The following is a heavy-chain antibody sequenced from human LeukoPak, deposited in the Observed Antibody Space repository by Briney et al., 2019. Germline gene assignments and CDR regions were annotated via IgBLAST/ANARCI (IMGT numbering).Heavy chain of an antibody. Sequence: PSETLSLTCTFSGGSISSSTYYWGWIRQPPGKGLEWIGSLYYSGSTYSNPSLKSRVTISVDTSKNQFSLKLSSVTAADTAVYYCAGRDYDARNPQYFAYWGQGTLVTVSS. J-gene: IGHJ4*02. CDR3: AGRDYDARNPQYFAY. CDR2: LYYSGST. V-gene: IGHV4-39*01. CDR1: GGSISSSTYY. D-gene: IGHD4-17*01.